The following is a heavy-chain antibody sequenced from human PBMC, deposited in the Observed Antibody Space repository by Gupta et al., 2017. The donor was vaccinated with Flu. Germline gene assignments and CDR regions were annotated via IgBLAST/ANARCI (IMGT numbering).Heavy chain of an antibody. CDR1: TFTGYY. CDR2: INPNSGGT. D-gene: IGHD4-17*01. V-gene: IGHV1-2*02. Sequence: TFTGYYIHWVRQAPGQGLEWMGWINPNSGGTNYAQKFQGRVTVTRDTSISTAYMELTWLRSDDTAVYYCARDKSGDGDVHFDYWGQGTRVTV. J-gene: IGHJ4*01. CDR3: ARDKSGDGDVHFDY.